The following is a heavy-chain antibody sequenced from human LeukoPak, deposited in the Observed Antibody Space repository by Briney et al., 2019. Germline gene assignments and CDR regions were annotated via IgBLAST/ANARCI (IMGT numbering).Heavy chain of an antibody. Sequence: GGSLRLSCAASGFTFSDFSMNWVRQAPGKGLEDISYISTDSKTIWYADSVKGRFTISRDNAKNSLYLQMNSLRVEDTAVYYCARDFAGEVFDYWGQGTLVTVSS. V-gene: IGHV3-48*01. J-gene: IGHJ4*02. CDR3: ARDFAGEVFDY. D-gene: IGHD4-17*01. CDR2: ISTDSKTI. CDR1: GFTFSDFS.